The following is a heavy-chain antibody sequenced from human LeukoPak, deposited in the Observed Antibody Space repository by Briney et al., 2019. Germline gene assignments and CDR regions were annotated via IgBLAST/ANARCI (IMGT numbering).Heavy chain of an antibody. CDR2: ISGRGGST. Sequence: GGSLRLSCAASGFTFSSYAMNWVRQAPGKGLEWVSAISGRGGSTYYADSVKGRFTISRDNAKNSLYLRMNSLRAEDTAVYFCARRYNYYDSSGYYNWGQGTLVTVSS. J-gene: IGHJ4*02. CDR3: ARRYNYYDSSGYYN. V-gene: IGHV3-23*01. D-gene: IGHD3-22*01. CDR1: GFTFSSYA.